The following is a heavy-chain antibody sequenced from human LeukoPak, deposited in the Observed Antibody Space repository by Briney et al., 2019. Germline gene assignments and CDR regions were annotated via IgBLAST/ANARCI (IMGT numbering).Heavy chain of an antibody. J-gene: IGHJ4*02. CDR3: AREFTTGPY. CDR1: GFTFSSYS. Sequence: PGGSLRLSCAASGFTFSSYSMNWVPQAPGKGLEWVSSISSSSSYIYYAGSVKGRFTISRDNAKNSLYLQMNRLRAEDTAVYYCAREFTTGPYWGQGTPVTVSS. V-gene: IGHV3-21*01. CDR2: ISSSSSYI. D-gene: IGHD1-1*01.